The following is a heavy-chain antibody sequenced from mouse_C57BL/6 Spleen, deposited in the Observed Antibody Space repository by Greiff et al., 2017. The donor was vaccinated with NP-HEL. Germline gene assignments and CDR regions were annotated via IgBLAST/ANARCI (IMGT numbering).Heavy chain of an antibody. J-gene: IGHJ2*01. CDR1: GYAFSSYW. D-gene: IGHD5-2*01. Sequence: QVQLKQSGAELVKPGASVKISCKASGYAFSSYWMNWVKQRTGQGLEWIGEIYPRSGNTYYNEKFKGKATLTADKSSSTAYMELRSLTSEDSAVYFCARKNMSVEGYWGQGTTLTVSS. V-gene: IGHV1-81*01. CDR2: IYPRSGNT. CDR3: ARKNMSVEGY.